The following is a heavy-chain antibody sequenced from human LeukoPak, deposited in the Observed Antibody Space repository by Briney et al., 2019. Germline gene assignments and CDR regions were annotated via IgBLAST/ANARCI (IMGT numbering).Heavy chain of an antibody. CDR3: AKRNSSGWYYFDY. CDR1: GFTVSNNY. V-gene: IGHV3-53*01. J-gene: IGHJ4*02. Sequence: QPGGSLRLSCAASGFTVSNNYMSWVRQAPGKGLEWVSGTDAGGGATYYADSVRGRFTISRDNSKNTLSLQMNSLRAEDTAVYYCAKRNSSGWYYFDYWGQGTLVTVSS. D-gene: IGHD6-19*01. CDR2: TDAGGGAT.